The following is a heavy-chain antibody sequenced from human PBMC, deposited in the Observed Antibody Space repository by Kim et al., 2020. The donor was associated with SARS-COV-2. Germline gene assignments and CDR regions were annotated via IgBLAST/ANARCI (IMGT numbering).Heavy chain of an antibody. D-gene: IGHD3-22*01. J-gene: IGHJ4*02. Sequence: YHPSFQGQVTISADKSLSTAYLQWSSLKASDTAMYYCAVGVVAIPSFDYWGQGTLVTVSS. CDR3: AVGVVAIPSFDY. V-gene: IGHV5-51*01.